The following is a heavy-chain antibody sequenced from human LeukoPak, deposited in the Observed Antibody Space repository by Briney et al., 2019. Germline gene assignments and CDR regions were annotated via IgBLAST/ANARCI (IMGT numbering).Heavy chain of an antibody. Sequence: ASVKVSCKASEYTFTSYYMHWVRQAPGQGLEWMGIINPSGGSTSYAQKFQGRVTMTRDTSTSTVYMELSSLRSEDTAVYYCARGRWIQLWKPSYYFDYWGQGTLVTVSS. D-gene: IGHD5-18*01. CDR1: EYTFTSYY. CDR2: INPSGGST. CDR3: ARGRWIQLWKPSYYFDY. V-gene: IGHV1-46*01. J-gene: IGHJ4*02.